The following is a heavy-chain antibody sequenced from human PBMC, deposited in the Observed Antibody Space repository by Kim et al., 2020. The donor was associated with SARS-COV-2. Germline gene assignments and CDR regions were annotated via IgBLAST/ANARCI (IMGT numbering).Heavy chain of an antibody. CDR1: GFNFTNYA. D-gene: IGHD6-13*01. J-gene: IGHJ5*02. V-gene: IGHV3-33*03. Sequence: GGSLRLSCAASGFNFTNYAMHWVRQAPGKGLEWVAVIWYDGSKKLYADSVKGRFTISREESKKSLYLQMNSLRADDTGLYFCAKEGVWQQLANWFDPWGQGTPVTVSS. CDR3: AKEGVWQQLANWFDP. CDR2: IWYDGSKK.